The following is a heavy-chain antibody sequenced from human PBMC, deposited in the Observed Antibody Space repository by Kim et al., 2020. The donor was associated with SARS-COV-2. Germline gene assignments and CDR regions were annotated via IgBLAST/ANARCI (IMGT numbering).Heavy chain of an antibody. V-gene: IGHV4-4*02. CDR3: AIERGTTVTTFELDY. Sequence: SETLSLTCAVSGGSISSNNWWWSWVRQPPGKGLEWIGEIYHSGSTKYNPSLKSRVTISVEKSKNQFSLMLSSVTDADTAVYYCAIERGTTVTTFELDYWGQRTRVNVSS. CDR1: GGSISSNNW. D-gene: IGHD4-17*01. CDR2: IYHSGST. J-gene: IGHJ4*02.